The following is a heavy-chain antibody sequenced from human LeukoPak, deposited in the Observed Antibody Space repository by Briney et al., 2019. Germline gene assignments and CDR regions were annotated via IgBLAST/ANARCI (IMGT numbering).Heavy chain of an antibody. CDR3: ARLRGYSGPFDY. D-gene: IGHD5-12*01. CDR1: GYTFTGYD. V-gene: IGHV1-2*02. Sequence: ASVKVSCKASGYTFTGYDMHWVRQAPGQGLEGMGWINPNSGGTNYAQKFQGRVTMTRDTSISTAYMELSRLRSDDTAVYYCARLRGYSGPFDYWGQGTLVTVSS. J-gene: IGHJ4*02. CDR2: INPNSGGT.